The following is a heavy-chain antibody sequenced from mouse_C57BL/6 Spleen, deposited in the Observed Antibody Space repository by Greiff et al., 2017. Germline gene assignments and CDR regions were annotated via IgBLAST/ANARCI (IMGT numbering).Heavy chain of an antibody. CDR3: ARATTVVASSYWYFDV. CDR2: ISNGGGST. CDR1: GFTFSDYY. D-gene: IGHD1-1*01. V-gene: IGHV5-12*01. Sequence: EVKLLESGGGLVQPGGSLKLSCAASGFTFSDYYMYWVRQTPEKRLEWVAYISNGGGSTYYPDTVKGRFTISRDNAKNTLYLQMSRLKSEDTAMYYCARATTVVASSYWYFDVWGTGTTVTVSS. J-gene: IGHJ1*03.